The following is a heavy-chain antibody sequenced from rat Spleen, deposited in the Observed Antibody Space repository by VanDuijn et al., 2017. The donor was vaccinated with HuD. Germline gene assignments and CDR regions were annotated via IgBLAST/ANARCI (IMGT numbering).Heavy chain of an antibody. J-gene: IGHJ2*01. D-gene: IGHD1-11*01. Sequence: EVQLVESGGGLVQPGRSLKLSCVASGFTFNNFWMSWIRQAPGKGLEWVAPISYEGNTAFYGDSMKGRFTISRDNAKSTLYLQISSLRSEDTATYYCARQEDYGGYSRDYFGYWGQGVVVTVSS. CDR3: ARQEDYGGYSRDYFGY. V-gene: IGHV5-31*01. CDR2: ISYEGNTA. CDR1: GFTFNNFW.